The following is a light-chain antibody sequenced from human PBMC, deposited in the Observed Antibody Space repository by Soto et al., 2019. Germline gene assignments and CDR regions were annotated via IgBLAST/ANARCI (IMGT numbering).Light chain of an antibody. CDR1: QSVSNNY. Sequence: EILLTQSPCTLSLSPGERAALSCRAIQSVSNNYLSWYQQNPGQPPRILISVAASRATGIPDRFSGSGSVTDFTLTISRLEAEEFAVYYCQQDGNSPYTFGQGTKLEIK. CDR3: QQDGNSPYT. CDR2: VAA. V-gene: IGKV3-20*01. J-gene: IGKJ2*01.